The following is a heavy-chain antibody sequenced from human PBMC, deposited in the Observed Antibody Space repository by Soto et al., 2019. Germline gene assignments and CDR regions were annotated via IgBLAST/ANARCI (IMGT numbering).Heavy chain of an antibody. D-gene: IGHD2-2*01. CDR2: IHAGNGNT. Sequence: ASVKVSCKASGYTFTTYSMHWVRQAPEQRLEWMGWIHAGNGNTEHSQKFQGRVTITRDTSASTAYLELGSLRSEDTAVYYCARAACSSTSCYNYYAYGMDVWGQGTAVTVSS. J-gene: IGHJ6*02. CDR3: ARAACSSTSCYNYYAYGMDV. CDR1: GYTFTTYS. V-gene: IGHV1-3*01.